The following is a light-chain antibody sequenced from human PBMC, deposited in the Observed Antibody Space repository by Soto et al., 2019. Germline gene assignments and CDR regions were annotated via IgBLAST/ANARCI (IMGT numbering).Light chain of an antibody. CDR2: DAS. Sequence: DIQLTNYPSTLSAAVRHRFTITFRASQNIRNLLAWYQQKPGKAPKPLIYDASTLKTGVPSRFSGSGSGSEFNFTITGLQPDNIATYLCHQYVTFSTFCHGTRLEI. V-gene: IGKV1-5*01. CDR1: QNIRNL. J-gene: IGKJ5*01. CDR3: HQYVTFST.